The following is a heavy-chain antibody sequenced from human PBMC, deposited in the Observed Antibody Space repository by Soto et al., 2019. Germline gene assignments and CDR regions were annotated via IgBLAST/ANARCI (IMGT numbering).Heavy chain of an antibody. V-gene: IGHV3-48*02. Sequence: GGSLRLSCVASGFIFTDYSVNWVRQAPGKGLEWVSFITASTTTIYYVDSIKGRFTISRDNAKNSVYLQMNSLRDEDTAVYYCARDGRRGYDMDVWGQGTTVTVSS. J-gene: IGHJ6*02. D-gene: IGHD1-1*01. CDR3: ARDGRRGYDMDV. CDR1: GFIFTDYS. CDR2: ITASTTTI.